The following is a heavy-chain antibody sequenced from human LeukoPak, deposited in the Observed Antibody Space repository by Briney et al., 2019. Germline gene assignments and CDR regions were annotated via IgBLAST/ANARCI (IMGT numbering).Heavy chain of an antibody. Sequence: GGSLRLSCAASGFTFSSYWMSWVRQAPGKGLEWVANIKQDGSEKYYVDSVKGRFTISRDSAKNSLYLQMNSLRAGDTAVYYCARVNYDYVWGSFRSDYWGQGTLVTVSS. D-gene: IGHD3-16*02. V-gene: IGHV3-7*01. CDR2: IKQDGSEK. CDR1: GFTFSSYW. J-gene: IGHJ4*02. CDR3: ARVNYDYVWGSFRSDY.